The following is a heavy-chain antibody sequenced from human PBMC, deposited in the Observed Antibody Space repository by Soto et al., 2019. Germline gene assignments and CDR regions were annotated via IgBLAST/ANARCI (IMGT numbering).Heavy chain of an antibody. CDR1: RFTFSSYG. CDR3: ARLLNDIVVVPAAIFYYYAMDV. V-gene: IGHV3-23*01. Sequence: GSLRLSCAASRFTFSSYGLSWVRQAPGKGLEWVSTVSGDCGRTYYADSVKGRFTISRDYSKNTLYLQMNSLRAGDTAVCYCARLLNDIVVVPAAIFYYYAMDVWGPGTPVTVSS. CDR2: VSGDCGRT. J-gene: IGHJ6*02. D-gene: IGHD2-2*01.